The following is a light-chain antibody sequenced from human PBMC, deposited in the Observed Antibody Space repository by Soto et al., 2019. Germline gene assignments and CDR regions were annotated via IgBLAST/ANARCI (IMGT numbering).Light chain of an antibody. CDR2: GVS. V-gene: IGKV3-20*01. Sequence: EIVLTQSPGTLSLSPGERATLSCRASQSVSSNYLAWYQQKPGQAPRLLIYGVSSRATGIPDRFSGSGSGQNFTLTISRLEPEDFAVYSCQHYSSSRYFSFGPGTKVEIK. CDR3: QHYSSSRYFS. J-gene: IGKJ3*01. CDR1: QSVSSNY.